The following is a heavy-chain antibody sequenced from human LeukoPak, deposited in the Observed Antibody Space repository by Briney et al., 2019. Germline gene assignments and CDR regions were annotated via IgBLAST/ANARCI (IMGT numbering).Heavy chain of an antibody. CDR2: IYPADSDT. Sequence: GESLKISCEGSGGSFTRFWIGWVRQMPGKGLELMGVIYPADSDTRYSPSFQGQVTISADKSISTAYLQWSSLKASDTAMYYCARSGRFLEWLLWFDPWGQGTLVTVSS. CDR1: GGSFTRFW. J-gene: IGHJ5*02. D-gene: IGHD3-3*01. V-gene: IGHV5-51*01. CDR3: ARSGRFLEWLLWFDP.